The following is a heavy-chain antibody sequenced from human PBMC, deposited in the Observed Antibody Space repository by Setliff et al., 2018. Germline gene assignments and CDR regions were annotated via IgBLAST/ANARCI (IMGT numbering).Heavy chain of an antibody. CDR3: ARGSSLRDGSFDLFDL. D-gene: IGHD3-10*01. CDR2: SFNSGRT. V-gene: IGHV4-59*01. CDR1: GGSLGVYY. Sequence: PSETLSLTCSTSGGSLGVYYWTWIRQPPGKGLEWIGYSFNSGRTKYNPSRKSRVTISVDTSKNQFSLNVNSVTAADTGVYYCARGSSLRDGSFDLFDLWGQGTLVTVSS. J-gene: IGHJ4*02.